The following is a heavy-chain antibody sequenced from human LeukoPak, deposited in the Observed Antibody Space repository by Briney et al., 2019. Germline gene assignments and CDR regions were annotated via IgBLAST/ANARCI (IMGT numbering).Heavy chain of an antibody. D-gene: IGHD3-10*01. V-gene: IGHV1-2*02. J-gene: IGHJ5*02. CDR1: GYIFTTDY. CDR3: ARDQDFITMVRGANNWFDP. Sequence: ASVKVSCKASGYIFTTDYMHWVRHAPGQGLEWMGWFNPNSGGTNYAQKFQGRVTMTRDTSISTAYMELSRLRSDDTAVYYCARDQDFITMVRGANNWFDPWGQGTLVTVSS. CDR2: FNPNSGGT.